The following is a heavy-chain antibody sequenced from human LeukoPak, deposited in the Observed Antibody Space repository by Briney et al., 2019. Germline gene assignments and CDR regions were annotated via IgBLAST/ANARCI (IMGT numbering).Heavy chain of an antibody. Sequence: SSQTLSLTCTVSGGFISSGGYCWSWIRQPPGKGLEWIGYIYHSGSTQYNPSLKSRVTLSVDTSKNQFSLKLSSVTAADTAVYYCARAVTTMPYYYYYGMDVWGQGTTVTVSS. CDR1: GGFISSGGYC. J-gene: IGHJ6*02. CDR3: ARAVTTMPYYYYYGMDV. D-gene: IGHD5-12*01. V-gene: IGHV4-30-2*01. CDR2: IYHSGST.